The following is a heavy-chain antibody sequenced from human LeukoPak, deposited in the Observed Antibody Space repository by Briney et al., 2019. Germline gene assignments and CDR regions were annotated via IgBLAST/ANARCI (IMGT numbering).Heavy chain of an antibody. CDR2: ISNSGYSA. CDR3: AKDFRDSGDYHLFDF. J-gene: IGHJ4*02. Sequence: GGSLRLSCAASGFTFSSYAMSWVRQAPGKGLKWVSTISNSGYSAYYADSVKGRFTISRDNSKNTLYLQMNSLRAEDTAVYYCAKDFRDSGDYHLFDFWGQGTLVTVSS. D-gene: IGHD4-17*01. CDR1: GFTFSSYA. V-gene: IGHV3-23*01.